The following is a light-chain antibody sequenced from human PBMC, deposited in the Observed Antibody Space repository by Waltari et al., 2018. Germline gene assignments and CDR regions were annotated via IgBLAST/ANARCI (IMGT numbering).Light chain of an antibody. V-gene: IGKV3-15*01. J-gene: IGKJ1*01. CDR3: QQHNNWPRT. CDR1: ESVCTS. CDR2: GAS. Sequence: DMVMTQSPATLSVSPGGRATLSRRASESVCTSVARYKQTPGQPPRLLLYGASTRATGVPARFSGSGSGTDFTLTISSLQSEDSAIYFCQQHNNWPRTFGQGTKVEIK.